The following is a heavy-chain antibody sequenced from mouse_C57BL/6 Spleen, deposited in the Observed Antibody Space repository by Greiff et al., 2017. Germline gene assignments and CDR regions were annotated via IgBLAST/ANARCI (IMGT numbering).Heavy chain of an antibody. Sequence: VRLKESVAELVRPGASVKLSCTASGFNIKNTYMHWVKQRPEQGLEWIGRIDPANGNTKYAPKFQGKATITADTSSNTAYLQLSSLTSEDTAIYYCARNYDYEGGDYFDYWGQGTTLTVSS. CDR2: IDPANGNT. D-gene: IGHD2-4*01. V-gene: IGHV14-3*01. J-gene: IGHJ2*01. CDR1: GFNIKNTY. CDR3: ARNYDYEGGDYFDY.